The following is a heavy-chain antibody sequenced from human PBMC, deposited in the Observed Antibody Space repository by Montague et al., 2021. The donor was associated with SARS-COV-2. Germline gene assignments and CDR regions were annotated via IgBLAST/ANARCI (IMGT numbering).Heavy chain of an antibody. CDR3: VRDPAPSGSGTFYDY. CDR1: GDSVSHDF. D-gene: IGHD1-26*01. J-gene: IGHJ4*03. V-gene: IGHV4-59*02. Sequence: SETLSLTCTVSGDSVSHDFWTWIRQPQGKGLEWIGYVYYSRSSSYNPSLRGRVSIAVDTSKNQFSLSLSTVTAADTAIYFCVRDPAPSGSGTFYDYWGLGTLVAVSS. CDR2: VYYSRSS.